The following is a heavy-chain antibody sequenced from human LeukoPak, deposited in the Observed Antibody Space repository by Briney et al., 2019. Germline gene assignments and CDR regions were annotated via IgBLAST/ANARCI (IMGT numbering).Heavy chain of an antibody. V-gene: IGHV4-39*07. J-gene: IGHJ4*02. CDR2: INHSGST. Sequence: SETLSLTCTVSGGSISSSSYYWGWIRQPPGKGLEWIGEINHSGSTNYNPSLKSRVTISVDTSKNQFSLKLSSVTAADTAVYYCARSSRRSKYGSVPAGYWGQGTLVTVSS. CDR3: ARSSRRSKYGSVPAGY. D-gene: IGHD3-10*01. CDR1: GGSISSSSYY.